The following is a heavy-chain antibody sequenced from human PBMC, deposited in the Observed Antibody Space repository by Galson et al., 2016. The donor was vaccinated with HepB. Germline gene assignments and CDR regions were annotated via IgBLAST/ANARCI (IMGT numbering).Heavy chain of an antibody. J-gene: IGHJ3*02. Sequence: SLRLSCAASGFSISIYSLNWVRQAPGKGLEWVSAIRGSGTGTSYTDSVKGRFTISRDNSKNTLYVQMNSLRAEDAAVYYCAKISLFGYNSGWGGSFDIWGRGTMVTVSS. D-gene: IGHD6-19*01. CDR3: AKISLFGYNSGWGGSFDI. CDR2: IRGSGTGT. V-gene: IGHV3-23*01. CDR1: GFSISIYS.